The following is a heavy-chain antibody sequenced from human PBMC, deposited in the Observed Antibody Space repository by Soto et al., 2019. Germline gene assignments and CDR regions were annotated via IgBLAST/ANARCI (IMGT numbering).Heavy chain of an antibody. V-gene: IGHV4-59*11. Sequence: QVQLQESGPGLVKPSETLSLTCNVSGGSIGSHYWTWIRQPPGKGLEWIGYVYSSGGTNYNPSLKIRVILSVDTSKNQFSLKMNYVTAADTAVYYCARMGPLYATTYWFFDLWGRGTLVTVSS. J-gene: IGHJ2*01. CDR2: VYSSGGT. CDR3: ARMGPLYATTYWFFDL. CDR1: GGSIGSHY. D-gene: IGHD2-8*01.